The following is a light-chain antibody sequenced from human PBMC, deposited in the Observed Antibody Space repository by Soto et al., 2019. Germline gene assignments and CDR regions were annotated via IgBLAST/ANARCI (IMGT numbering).Light chain of an antibody. V-gene: IGLV1-40*01. CDR2: DNN. J-gene: IGLJ1*01. CDR3: SSYTSSSTLDLYV. CDR1: GYNIGSNYY. Sequence: QSALTQPPSVSGAPGQRVTISCTGSGYNIGSNYYVHWYQVLPGSAPKLLIYDNNNRPSGVPDRFSGSRSATSASLAVTGLQAEDEADYYCSSYTSSSTLDLYVFGTGTKVTVL.